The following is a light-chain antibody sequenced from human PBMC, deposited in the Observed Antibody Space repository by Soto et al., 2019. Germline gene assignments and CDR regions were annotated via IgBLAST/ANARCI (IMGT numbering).Light chain of an antibody. J-gene: IGKJ2*01. CDR3: QESDSTPYI. Sequence: DIQMTQSPSSLSASVGDRVTITCRASQSISSYLNWYQQKPGKAPKLLIYAASSLQSGVPSRFSGSGSGTDFALTISSRQPEDFATYYCQESDSTPYIFGQVTKLEIK. V-gene: IGKV1-39*01. CDR1: QSISSY. CDR2: AAS.